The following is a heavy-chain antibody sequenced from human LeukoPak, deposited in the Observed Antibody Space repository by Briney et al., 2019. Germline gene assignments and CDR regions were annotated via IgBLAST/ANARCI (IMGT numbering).Heavy chain of an antibody. V-gene: IGHV4-30-4*08. CDR1: GGSFSGYY. CDR2: IYYSGST. CDR3: AREIREGYPNWFDP. D-gene: IGHD5-18*01. Sequence: PSETLSLTCAVYGGSFSGYYWSWIRQPPGKGLEWIGYIYYSGSTYYNPSLKSRVTISVDTSKNQFSLKLSSVTAADTAVYYCAREIREGYPNWFDPWGQGTLVTVSS. J-gene: IGHJ5*02.